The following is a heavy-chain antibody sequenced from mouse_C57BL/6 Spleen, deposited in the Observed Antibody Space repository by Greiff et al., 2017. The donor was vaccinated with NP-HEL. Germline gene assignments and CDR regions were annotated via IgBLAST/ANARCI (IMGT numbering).Heavy chain of an antibody. V-gene: IGHV1-80*01. Sequence: QVQLQQSGAELVKPGASVKISCKASGYAFSSYWMNWVKQRPGKGLEWIGQIYPGDGDTNYNGKFKGKATLTAAKSSSTAYMQLRSLTSEDSAVYFSARNYGSSYRDYFDYWGQGTTLTVSS. CDR3: ARNYGSSYRDYFDY. J-gene: IGHJ2*01. CDR1: GYAFSSYW. D-gene: IGHD1-1*01. CDR2: IYPGDGDT.